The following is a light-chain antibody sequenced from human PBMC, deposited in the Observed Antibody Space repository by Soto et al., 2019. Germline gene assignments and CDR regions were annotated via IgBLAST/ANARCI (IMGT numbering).Light chain of an antibody. CDR1: SSNIGAGYD. CDR3: QSYDSSLSGFMV. J-gene: IGLJ2*01. CDR2: GNS. Sequence: QAVVTQPPSVSGAPGQRVTISCTGSSSNIGAGYDVHWYQQLPGTAPKLLIYGNSNRPSGVPDRFSGSKSGTSASLAITGLQAEDDADYYCQSYDSSLSGFMVFGGGTKLTVL. V-gene: IGLV1-40*01.